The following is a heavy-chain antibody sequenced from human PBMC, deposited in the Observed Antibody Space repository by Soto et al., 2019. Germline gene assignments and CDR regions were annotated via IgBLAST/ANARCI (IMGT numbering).Heavy chain of an antibody. V-gene: IGHV5-51*01. Sequence: PGESLKISCKGSGYTFTNYWIGWVRQMPGKGPEWMGIIYPGDSDTKYNPSFQGQVTISADKSITTTYLQWSSLKASDTAIYYCAASIFYYGMDVGGQGTTVTVSS. CDR2: IYPGDSDT. CDR1: GYTFTNYW. CDR3: AASIFYYGMDV. J-gene: IGHJ6*02.